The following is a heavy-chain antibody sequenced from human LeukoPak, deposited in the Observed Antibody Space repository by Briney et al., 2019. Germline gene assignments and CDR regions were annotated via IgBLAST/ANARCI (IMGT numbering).Heavy chain of an antibody. CDR3: ARRLCRYCEY. CDR2: IYYSGST. J-gene: IGHJ4*02. Sequence: KPSETLFLSCGACGRLRSFDYESGLRQPPGKGLEWIGYIYYSGSTKYNPSLKSRVTISVDTSKNQFSLKLSSVTAADTAVYYYARRLCRYCEYWGQGTLVTVSS. V-gene: IGHV4-59*01. D-gene: IGHD2-2*01. CDR1: GRLRSFDY.